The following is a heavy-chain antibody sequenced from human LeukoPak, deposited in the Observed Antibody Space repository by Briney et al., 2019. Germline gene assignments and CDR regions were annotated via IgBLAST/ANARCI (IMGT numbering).Heavy chain of an antibody. J-gene: IGHJ3*02. Sequence: QSGGSLRLSCAASGLTFSSYAISWVRQAPGKGLEWVSAISGSGATTYYADSVKGRFTISRDNSKNTLYLQMNSLRAEDTAVYCCARPRAIYDAFDIWGQGTMVTVSS. CDR3: ARPRAIYDAFDI. V-gene: IGHV3-23*01. CDR2: ISGSGATT. CDR1: GLTFSSYA.